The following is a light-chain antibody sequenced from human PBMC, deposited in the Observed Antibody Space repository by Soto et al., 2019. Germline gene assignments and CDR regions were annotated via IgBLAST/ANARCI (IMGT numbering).Light chain of an antibody. CDR1: HDIRTH. J-gene: IGKJ2*01. CDR3: QHFDSLPRFT. CDR2: DVS. V-gene: IGKV1-33*01. Sequence: DIQMTQAPSSLSASVGDRVTITCQASHDIRTHLNWFQHRPGKDPKLLIYDVSNLEPGVPSRFIGSRSGTDFTFTISSLQPEDVATYYCQHFDSLPRFTFGQGTKLQLK.